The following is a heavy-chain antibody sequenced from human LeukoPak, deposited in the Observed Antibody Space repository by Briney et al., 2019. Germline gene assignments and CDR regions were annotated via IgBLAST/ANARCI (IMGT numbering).Heavy chain of an antibody. CDR1: GYTFTSYA. CDR2: INAGNGNT. CDR3: ARDGDVDTAMVTSGYYYYYMDV. V-gene: IGHV1-3*03. J-gene: IGHJ6*03. D-gene: IGHD5-18*01. Sequence: ASVKVSCKASGYTFTSYAMHWVRQAPGQRLEWMGWINAGNGNTKYSQEFQGRVTITRDTSASTAYMELSSLRSEDMAVYYCARDGDVDTAMVTSGYYYYYMDVWGKGTTVTVSS.